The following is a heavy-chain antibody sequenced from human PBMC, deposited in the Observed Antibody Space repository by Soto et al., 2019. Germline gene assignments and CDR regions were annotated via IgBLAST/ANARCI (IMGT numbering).Heavy chain of an antibody. Sequence: EASVKVSCKASGGTFSSYAISWVRQAPGQGLEWMGGIIPIFGTANYAQKFQGRVTITADESTSTAYMELSSLRSEDTAVYYCARGGDPYSSSKFDPWGQGTLVTVSS. J-gene: IGHJ5*02. CDR3: ARGGDPYSSSKFDP. V-gene: IGHV1-69*13. CDR1: GGTFSSYA. CDR2: IIPIFGTA. D-gene: IGHD6-13*01.